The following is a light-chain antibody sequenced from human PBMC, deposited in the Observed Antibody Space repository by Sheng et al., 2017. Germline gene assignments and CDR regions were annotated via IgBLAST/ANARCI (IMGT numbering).Light chain of an antibody. Sequence: EIVLTQSPDTLSLSPGERATLSYRASQSISSYLAWYQQKPGQAPRLLIYDASNRATGIPARFSGSGSGTDFTLTISSLEPEDFAVYYCQQRSNFLTFGGGTKVEIK. V-gene: IGKV3-11*01. CDR2: DAS. CDR1: QSISSY. J-gene: IGKJ4*01. CDR3: QQRSNFLT.